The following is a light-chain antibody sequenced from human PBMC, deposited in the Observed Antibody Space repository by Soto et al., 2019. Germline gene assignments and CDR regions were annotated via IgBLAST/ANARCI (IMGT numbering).Light chain of an antibody. Sequence: QSVLTQPASVSGSPGQSIAISCTGTSSDVGGYDYVSWYQQHPGKAPKVMIYDVSNRPSGVSNRFSGSKSDSTASLTISGLQAEDKADYYCSSYTSSSTYVFGTGTKLTVL. V-gene: IGLV2-14*01. J-gene: IGLJ1*01. CDR3: SSYTSSSTYV. CDR1: SSDVGGYDY. CDR2: DVS.